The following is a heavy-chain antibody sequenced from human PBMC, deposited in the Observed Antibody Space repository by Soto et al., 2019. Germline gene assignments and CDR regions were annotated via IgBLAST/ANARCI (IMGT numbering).Heavy chain of an antibody. Sequence: QVQLVESGAGVVRPGRSLRLTCAASGFTFRNYGMHWVRQAPGKGLEWVAVISHDGSAKYYADSMKGRFIISRDNSENTLFLNMNSLKPEDTAVYYCAKENQHLVHDYWGQGTLVTVSS. CDR2: ISHDGSAK. J-gene: IGHJ4*02. D-gene: IGHD6-13*01. CDR3: AKENQHLVHDY. CDR1: GFTFRNYG. V-gene: IGHV3-30*18.